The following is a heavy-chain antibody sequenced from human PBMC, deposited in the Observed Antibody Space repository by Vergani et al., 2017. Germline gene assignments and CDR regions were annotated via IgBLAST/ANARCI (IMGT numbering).Heavy chain of an antibody. CDR3: ARDSYRPYCSSTSCYGGDAFDI. J-gene: IGHJ3*02. V-gene: IGHV1-18*01. CDR1: GYTFTSYG. Sequence: QVQLVQSGAEVKKPGASVKVSCKASGYTFTSYGISWVRQAPGQGLEWMGWISAYNGNTNYAQKLQGRVTMTTDTSTSTAYMELRSLRSDDTAVYYCARDSYRPYCSSTSCYGGDAFDIWGQGTMVTVSS. D-gene: IGHD2-2*01. CDR2: ISAYNGNT.